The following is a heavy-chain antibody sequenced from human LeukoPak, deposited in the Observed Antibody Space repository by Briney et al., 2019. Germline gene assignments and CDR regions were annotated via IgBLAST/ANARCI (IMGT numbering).Heavy chain of an antibody. D-gene: IGHD6-13*01. J-gene: IGHJ4*02. CDR1: GYTFTSYG. CDR3: ARVFSSSWYLEAIDY. V-gene: IGHV1-18*01. CDR2: ISAYNGNT. Sequence: GASVKVSCKASGYTFTSYGISWVRQAPGQGLEWMGWISAYNGNTNYAQKLQGRVTMTTDTSTSTAYMEPRSLRSDDTAVYYCARVFSSSWYLEAIDYWGQGTLVTVSS.